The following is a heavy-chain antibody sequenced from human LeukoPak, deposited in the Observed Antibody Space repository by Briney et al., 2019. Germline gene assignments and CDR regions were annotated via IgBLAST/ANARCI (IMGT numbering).Heavy chain of an antibody. CDR1: GYSFTSYW. V-gene: IGHV5-51*01. Sequence: GESLKISCRSSGYSFTSYWIGWVRQMPGKGLEWMTIIYPDDSETRYSPSLQGQVTISADKSINTAYLQWSSLRASDTGMYYCARQRGYRMTKDGFDVWGQGTMVTVSS. CDR2: IYPDDSET. J-gene: IGHJ3*01. CDR3: ARQRGYRMTKDGFDV. D-gene: IGHD2-2*03.